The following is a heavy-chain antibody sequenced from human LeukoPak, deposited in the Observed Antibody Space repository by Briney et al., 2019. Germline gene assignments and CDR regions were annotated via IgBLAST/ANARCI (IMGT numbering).Heavy chain of an antibody. Sequence: SVKVSCKASGGTFSSYAISWVRQAPGQGLEWMGGIIPIFGTANYAQKFQGRVTTTTDESTSTAYMELSSLRSEETAVYYCASSSGYYYPNWFDPWGQGTLVTVSS. J-gene: IGHJ5*02. CDR3: ASSSGYYYPNWFDP. CDR1: GGTFSSYA. V-gene: IGHV1-69*05. CDR2: IIPIFGTA. D-gene: IGHD3-22*01.